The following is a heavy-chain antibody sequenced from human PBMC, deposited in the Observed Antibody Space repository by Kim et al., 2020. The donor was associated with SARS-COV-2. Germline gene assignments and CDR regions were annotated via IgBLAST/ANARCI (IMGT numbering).Heavy chain of an antibody. CDR2: T. CDR3: AKYGLGNYFDY. J-gene: IGHJ4*02. D-gene: IGHD4-17*01. Sequence: TYYADPVKGRFTIARDNSKNTLYLQMNSLRAEDTAVYYCAKYGLGNYFDYWGQGTLVTVSS. V-gene: IGHV3-23*03.